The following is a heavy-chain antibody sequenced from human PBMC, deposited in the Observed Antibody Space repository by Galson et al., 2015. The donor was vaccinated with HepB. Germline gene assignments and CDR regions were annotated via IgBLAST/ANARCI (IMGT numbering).Heavy chain of an antibody. CDR1: GVCFSTTP. J-gene: IGHJ4*02. D-gene: IGHD4-17*01. V-gene: IGHV3-23*05. CDR2: IPSTGDTI. Sequence: ALRLACAGSGVCFSTTPVTGGRQAPGEGLERVSAIPSTGDTIYYADSVKGRFTVSRDISKSTLYLQLSNLRADDTAVYNCAKNYGYCDSWGQGTLVTVSS. CDR3: AKNYGYCDS.